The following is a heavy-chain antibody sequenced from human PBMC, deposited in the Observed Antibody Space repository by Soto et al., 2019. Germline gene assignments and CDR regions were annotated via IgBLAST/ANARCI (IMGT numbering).Heavy chain of an antibody. D-gene: IGHD2-15*01. CDR1: GFTFSSYG. J-gene: IGHJ4*02. Sequence: GGSLRLSCAASGFTFSSYGMHWVRQAPGKGLEWVAVISYDGSNKYYADSVKGRFTISRDNSKNTLYLQMNSLRAEDTAVYYCAKDSTKGYCSGGSCYSDFDYWGQGTLVTVS. CDR3: AKDSTKGYCSGGSCYSDFDY. CDR2: ISYDGSNK. V-gene: IGHV3-30*18.